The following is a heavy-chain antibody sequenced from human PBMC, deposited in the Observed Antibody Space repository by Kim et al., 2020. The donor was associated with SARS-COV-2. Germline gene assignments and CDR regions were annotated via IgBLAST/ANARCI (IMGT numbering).Heavy chain of an antibody. CDR1: GFAFSYSP. Sequence: GGSLRLSCATSGFAFSYSPLHWVRQSPGTGLEWVALISSDGTQKNYANSVRGRFTISRDISKRTLFLQMNSLRPEDTAVYYCATDWAAFSSGTYVFDFWG. CDR2: ISSDGTQK. V-gene: IGHV3-30*04. CDR3: ATDWAAFSSGTYVFDF. D-gene: IGHD3-10*01. J-gene: IGHJ4*01.